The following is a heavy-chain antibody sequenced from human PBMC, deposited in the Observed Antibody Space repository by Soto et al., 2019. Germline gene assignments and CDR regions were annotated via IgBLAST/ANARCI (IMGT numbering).Heavy chain of an antibody. CDR2: IIPIFGTA. Sequence: SVKVSCKASGGTFSSYAISWVRQAPGQGLEWMGGIIPIFGTANYAQKFQGRVTITADESTSTAYMELSSLRSEDTAVYYCAVPLRNYYDAFDIWGQGTVVTVSS. V-gene: IGHV1-69*13. CDR1: GGTFSSYA. CDR3: AVPLRNYYDAFDI. J-gene: IGHJ3*02. D-gene: IGHD1-7*01.